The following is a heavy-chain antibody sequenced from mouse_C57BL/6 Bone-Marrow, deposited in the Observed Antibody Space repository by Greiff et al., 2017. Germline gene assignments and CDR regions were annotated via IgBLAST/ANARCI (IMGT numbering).Heavy chain of an antibody. V-gene: IGHV1-19*01. CDR2: INPYNGGT. J-gene: IGHJ2*01. Sequence: EVQLQQSGPVLVKPGASVKMSCKASGYTFTDYYMNWVKQSHGKSLEWIGVINPYNGGTSYNQKFKGKATLTVDKSSSTAYMELNSLTSEDSAVYYCARWENYCGREYYFDYWGQGTTLTVSS. D-gene: IGHD1-1*01. CDR3: ARWENYCGREYYFDY. CDR1: GYTFTDYY.